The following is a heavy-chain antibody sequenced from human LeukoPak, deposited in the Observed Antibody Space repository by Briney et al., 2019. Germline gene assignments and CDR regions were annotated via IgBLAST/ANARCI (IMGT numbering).Heavy chain of an antibody. D-gene: IGHD6-13*01. V-gene: IGHV4-31*03. CDR3: ARDSIAAAGHGYFDL. J-gene: IGHJ2*01. CDR1: GGSISSGGYY. CDR2: IYYSGST. Sequence: PSQTLSLTCTVSGGSISSGGYYWSWIRQHPGKGLEWIGYIYYSGSTYYNPSLKSRVTISVDTSKNQFSLKLSSVTAADTAVYYCARDSIAAAGHGYFDLWGRGTLVTVSS.